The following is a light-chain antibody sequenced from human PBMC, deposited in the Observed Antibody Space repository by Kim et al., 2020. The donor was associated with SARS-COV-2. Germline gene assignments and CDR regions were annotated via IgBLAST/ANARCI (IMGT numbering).Light chain of an antibody. Sequence: QSALTQPASVSGSPGQSITISCTGTSSDVGGYNYVSWYQQHPGKAPKLMIYDVSNRPSGVSNRFSGSKSGNTTSLTISGLQAEDEADYYCSSYTRSSTLVFGTVTKVTVL. CDR1: SSDVGGYNY. CDR2: DVS. CDR3: SSYTRSSTLV. V-gene: IGLV2-14*03. J-gene: IGLJ1*01.